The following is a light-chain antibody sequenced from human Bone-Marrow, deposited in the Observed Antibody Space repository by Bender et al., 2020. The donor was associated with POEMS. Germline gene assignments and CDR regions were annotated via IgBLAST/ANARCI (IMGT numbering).Light chain of an antibody. J-gene: IGLJ2*01. Sequence: SYVLTQSPSVSVAPGETATITCGGHNIGAESVHWYQQRPGQAPRLVIFDDTYRPSGISERFSGSNSGNTATLTISRAEAGDEADYYCQVWDTSTDDPDVVFGGGTTLAVL. CDR1: NIGAES. CDR2: DDT. CDR3: QVWDTSTDDPDVV. V-gene: IGLV3-21*04.